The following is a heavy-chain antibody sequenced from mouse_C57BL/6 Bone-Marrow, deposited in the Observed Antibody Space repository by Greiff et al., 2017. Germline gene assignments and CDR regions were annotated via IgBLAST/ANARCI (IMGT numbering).Heavy chain of an antibody. V-gene: IGHV7-1*01. CDR2: SRNKANDYTT. D-gene: IGHD2-1*01. Sequence: DVMLVESGGGLVQSGRSLRLSCATSGFTFSDFYMEWVRQAPGKGLEWIAASRNKANDYTTEYSASVKGRFIVSRETSQSILYLQMNALRAEDTAIYYCARDADYGNSRDWYFDVWGTGTTVTVSS. CDR1: GFTFSDFY. CDR3: ARDADYGNSRDWYFDV. J-gene: IGHJ1*03.